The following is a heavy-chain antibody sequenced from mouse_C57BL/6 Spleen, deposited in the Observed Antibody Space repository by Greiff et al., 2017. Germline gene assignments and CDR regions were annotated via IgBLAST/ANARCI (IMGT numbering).Heavy chain of an antibody. Sequence: QVQLQQPGAELVKPGASVKMSCKASGYTFTSYWITWVKQRPGQGLEWIGDIYPGSGSTNYNEKFKSKATLTVDTSSSTAYMQLSSLTSEDSAVXYCATFTTVVAKRFDYWGQGTTLTVSS. CDR3: ATFTTVVAKRFDY. V-gene: IGHV1-55*01. CDR2: IYPGSGST. D-gene: IGHD1-1*01. CDR1: GYTFTSYW. J-gene: IGHJ2*01.